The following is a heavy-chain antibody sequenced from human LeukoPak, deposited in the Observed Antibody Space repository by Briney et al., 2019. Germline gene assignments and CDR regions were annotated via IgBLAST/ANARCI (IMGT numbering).Heavy chain of an antibody. D-gene: IGHD3-22*01. J-gene: IGHJ4*02. V-gene: IGHV3-66*01. CDR2: IYSGGST. Sequence: PGRSLRLSCAASGFTVSSNYMSWVRQAPGKGLEWVSVIYSGGSTYYADSVKGRFTISRDNSKNTLYLQMNSLRAEDTAVYYCAREPPYYYDSSGYYYEWGQGTLVTVSS. CDR1: GFTVSSNY. CDR3: AREPPYYYDSSGYYYE.